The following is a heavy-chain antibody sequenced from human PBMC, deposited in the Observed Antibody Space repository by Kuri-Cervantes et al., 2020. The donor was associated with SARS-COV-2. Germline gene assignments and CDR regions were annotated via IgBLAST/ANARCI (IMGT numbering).Heavy chain of an antibody. CDR2: ISSSSSYI. J-gene: IGHJ4*02. CDR3: ARAVVVTAMPFGY. CDR1: GFTLSSFP. V-gene: IGHV3-21*01. Sequence: GGSLRLSCAASGFTLSSFPMSWVRQAPGKGLEWVSSISSSSSYIYYADSVKGRFTISRDNAKNSLYLQMNSLRAEDTAVYYCARAVVVTAMPFGYWGQGTLVTVSS. D-gene: IGHD2-21*02.